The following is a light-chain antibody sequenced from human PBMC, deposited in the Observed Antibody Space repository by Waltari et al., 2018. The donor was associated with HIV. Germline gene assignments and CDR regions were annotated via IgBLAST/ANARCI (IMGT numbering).Light chain of an antibody. CDR1: NSDVGSYNR. V-gene: IGLV2-18*02. J-gene: IGLJ1*01. CDR2: EVT. Sequence: QSALTQPPSVSGSPGQSVTISCTGTNSDVGSYNRVSWYQQTPGTAPKLMIYEVTNRPSGVPDRFSGSKSGNTASLTISGLQAEDEADYYCSSYTSIATYVFGTGTKVTVI. CDR3: SSYTSIATYV.